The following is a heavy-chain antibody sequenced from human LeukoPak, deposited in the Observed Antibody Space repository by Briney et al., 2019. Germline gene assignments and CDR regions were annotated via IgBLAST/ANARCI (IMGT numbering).Heavy chain of an antibody. V-gene: IGHV3-23*01. D-gene: IGHD2-2*01. J-gene: IGHJ4*02. Sequence: GGSLRLSCAASGFTFSSYAMSWVRQAPGKGLEWVSAISGSGGSTYYADSVKGRFTISRDNSKNTLYLQMNSLRAEDTAVYYCAKGNVVVPAAMGHYFDYWGQGTLVTVSS. CDR2: ISGSGGST. CDR3: AKGNVVVPAAMGHYFDY. CDR1: GFTFSSYA.